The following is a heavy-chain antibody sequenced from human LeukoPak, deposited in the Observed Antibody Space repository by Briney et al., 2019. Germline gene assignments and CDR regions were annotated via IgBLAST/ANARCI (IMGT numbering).Heavy chain of an antibody. CDR2: IYTSGST. D-gene: IGHD6-19*01. Sequence: PSETLSLTCTVSGGSISSYYWSWLRQPAGKGLEWIGHIYTSGSTNYNPSLKSRVTMSVDTSKNQFSLKLRSVTAADTAVYYCARSLGIAVAGPVVYWGQGTLVTVSS. V-gene: IGHV4-4*07. CDR3: ARSLGIAVAGPVVY. J-gene: IGHJ4*02. CDR1: GGSISSYY.